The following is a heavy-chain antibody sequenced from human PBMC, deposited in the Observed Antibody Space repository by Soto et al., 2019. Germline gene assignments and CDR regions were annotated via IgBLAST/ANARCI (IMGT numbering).Heavy chain of an antibody. CDR3: ARRPMGYDSWHAHLDI. D-gene: IGHD3-3*01. CDR1: GYSFSKYW. CDR2: IWPGGSDA. J-gene: IGHJ3*02. Sequence: VESVTISCQVSGYSFSKYWIAWVLQLPGKGLQWMGIIWPGGSDARYSPSFQGQVTISADTPANTVYLQWSSLKASDTAMYYCARRPMGYDSWHAHLDIWGQGTMVTVSS. V-gene: IGHV5-51*01.